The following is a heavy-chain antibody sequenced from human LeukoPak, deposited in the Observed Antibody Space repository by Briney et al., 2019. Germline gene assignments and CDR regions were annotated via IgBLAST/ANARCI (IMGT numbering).Heavy chain of an antibody. J-gene: IGHJ4*02. CDR3: AKALPDGGSFEY. V-gene: IGHV3-23*01. CDR2: ISGSGDKT. CDR1: GFAFSSYA. D-gene: IGHD2-15*01. Sequence: GGSLRLSCAASGFAFSSYAMSWVRQAPGKGLEWVSAISGSGDKTYYADSVKGRFTISRDNSKNTLYLQMNSLRGEDTAVYYCAKALPDGGSFEYWGQGTLVTVSS.